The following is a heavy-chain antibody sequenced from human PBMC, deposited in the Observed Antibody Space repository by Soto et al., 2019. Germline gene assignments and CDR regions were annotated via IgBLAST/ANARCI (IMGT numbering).Heavy chain of an antibody. D-gene: IGHD3-22*01. J-gene: IGHJ6*02. Sequence: GASVKVSCKASGGTFSSYAISWVRQAPGQGLEWMGGIIPIFGTANYAQTFQGRVTITADESTSTAYMELSSLRSEDTAVDYCARTYYYDSSGSPDYYYYGMDVWGQGTTVTVSS. CDR1: GGTFSSYA. CDR2: IIPIFGTA. V-gene: IGHV1-69*13. CDR3: ARTYYYDSSGSPDYYYYGMDV.